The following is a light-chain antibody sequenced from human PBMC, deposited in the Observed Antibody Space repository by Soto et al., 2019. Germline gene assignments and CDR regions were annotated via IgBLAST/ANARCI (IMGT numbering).Light chain of an antibody. CDR2: ATS. J-gene: IGKJ4*01. Sequence: DIQMTQSPPSLSASVGDSITITCRASQSISTYLNWYRQKPGKAPELLIFATSSLQRGVPSRFSGSGSGTDFTLTISSLQPGDFGTYYCQQTYSLPHTFGGGTKV. CDR1: QSISTY. V-gene: IGKV1-39*01. CDR3: QQTYSLPHT.